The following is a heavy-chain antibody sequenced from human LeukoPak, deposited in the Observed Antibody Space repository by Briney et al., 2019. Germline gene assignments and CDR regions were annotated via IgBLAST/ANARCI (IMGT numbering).Heavy chain of an antibody. CDR3: ARGGGDPSKYYYYYMDV. CDR2: IKQDGSEK. J-gene: IGHJ6*03. CDR1: GFTFSSSW. V-gene: IGHV3-7*01. Sequence: GGSLRLSCAASGFTFSSSWMSWVRQAPGKGLEWVANIKQDGSEKYYADSVKGRFTISRDNSKNTLYLQMNSLRAEDTAVYYCARGGGDPSKYYYYYMDVWGKGTTVTVSS. D-gene: IGHD2-21*02.